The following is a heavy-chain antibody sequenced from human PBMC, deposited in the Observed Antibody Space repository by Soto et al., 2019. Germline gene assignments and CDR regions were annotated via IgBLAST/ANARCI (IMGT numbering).Heavy chain of an antibody. V-gene: IGHV1-45*02. CDR2: ITPFSGDV. D-gene: IGHD1-26*01. CDR1: GNTFTYRY. Sequence: QMQLVQSGAEVKKTGSTVTVSCKALGNTFTYRYLHWVRQAPGQALEWMGWITPFSGDVRYAQKVQERATITRDRSINTAYMRMSSLRSEDTAMYYCASGGAGSGLFTWELPDHCGQGTLVTVSS. J-gene: IGHJ4*02. CDR3: ASGGAGSGLFTWELPDH.